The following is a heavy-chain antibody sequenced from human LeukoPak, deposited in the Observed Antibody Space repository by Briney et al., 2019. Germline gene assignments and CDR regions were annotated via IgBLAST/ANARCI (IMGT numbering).Heavy chain of an antibody. CDR3: AKGFSSTTPRGYFDY. V-gene: IGHV3-23*01. Sequence: GGFLRLSCAASGFTFSSYAMSWVRQAPGKGLEWVSAISGSGGSTYYADSVKGRFTISRDNSKNTLYLQMNSLRAEDTAVYYCAKGFSSTTPRGYFDYWGQGTLVTVSS. D-gene: IGHD2-2*01. CDR1: GFTFSSYA. J-gene: IGHJ4*02. CDR2: ISGSGGST.